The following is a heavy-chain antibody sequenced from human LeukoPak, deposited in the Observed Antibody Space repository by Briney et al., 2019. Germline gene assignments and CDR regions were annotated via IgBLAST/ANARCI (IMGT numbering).Heavy chain of an antibody. V-gene: IGHV4-59*01. CDR2: IYYSGNT. D-gene: IGHD2-15*01. Sequence: SETLSLTCAVYGGSFSGYYWSWIRQPPGKGLEWIGYIYYSGNTKYNPSLKSRVTISVDTSRNQFSLKLSSVTAADTAVYYCARGRYCSGVNCYWYFDLWGRGTLVTVSS. CDR1: GGSFSGYY. J-gene: IGHJ2*01. CDR3: ARGRYCSGVNCYWYFDL.